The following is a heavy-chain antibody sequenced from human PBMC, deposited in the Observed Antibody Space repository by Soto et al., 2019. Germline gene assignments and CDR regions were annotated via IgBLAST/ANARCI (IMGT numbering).Heavy chain of an antibody. Sequence: EAHLVESGGGRVKPGGSLRLSCEASAFTCGSHTMNWVRQAPGKGLEWVSSIDSGGSRTFYADTVKGRITISRDNARNSLFLQMNSLRAGDTAVYFCTREVQPVVRREYHYWGQGTMVTVSS. D-gene: IGHD1-1*01. CDR1: AFTCGSHT. CDR3: TREVQPVVRREYHY. J-gene: IGHJ4*02. V-gene: IGHV3-21*01. CDR2: IDSGGSRT.